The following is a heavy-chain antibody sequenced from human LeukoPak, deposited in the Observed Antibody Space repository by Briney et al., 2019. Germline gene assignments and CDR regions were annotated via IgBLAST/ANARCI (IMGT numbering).Heavy chain of an antibody. Sequence: GGSLRLSCATSGFTFSSYGMHWIRQAPGKGLEWVAFIRYDESDKYYADSVKGRFTISRDNSKNTLYLQMNSLRAEDTAVYYCAKDVPAAYFDYWGQGTLVTVSS. CDR2: IRYDESDK. J-gene: IGHJ4*02. V-gene: IGHV3-30*02. CDR3: AKDVPAAYFDY. CDR1: GFTFSSYG. D-gene: IGHD2-2*01.